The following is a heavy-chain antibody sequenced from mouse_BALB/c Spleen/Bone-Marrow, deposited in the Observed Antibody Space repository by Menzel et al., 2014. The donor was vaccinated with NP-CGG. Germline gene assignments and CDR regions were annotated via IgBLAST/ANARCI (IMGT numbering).Heavy chain of an antibody. J-gene: IGHJ3*01. CDR3: ANDWFAY. V-gene: IGHV14-3*02. CDR2: IDPANGNT. Sequence: EVQLQQPGAELVKPGASVKLSCTASGFNIKDTYMHWVKQRPEQGLEWIGRIDPANGNTKYDPKFQGKATITADTSSNTAHLHLSSLTSEDTAVYYCANDWFAYWGQGTLVTVSA. CDR1: GFNIKDTY. D-gene: IGHD2-3*01.